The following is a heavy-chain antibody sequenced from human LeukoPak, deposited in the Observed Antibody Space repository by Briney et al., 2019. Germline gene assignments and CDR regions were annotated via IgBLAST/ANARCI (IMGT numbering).Heavy chain of an antibody. V-gene: IGHV4-31*03. D-gene: IGHD6-19*01. CDR2: MYYSGNT. CDR1: GGSISGGYY. CDR3: ARGGQWLAPGPDY. Sequence: SETLSLTCTVSGGSISGGYYWSWIRPHPGKGLEWIGYMYYSGNTYYNPSLKSRVTISVDTSKNQFSLKLSSVTAADTAVYYCARGGQWLAPGPDYWGQGTLVTVSS. J-gene: IGHJ4*02.